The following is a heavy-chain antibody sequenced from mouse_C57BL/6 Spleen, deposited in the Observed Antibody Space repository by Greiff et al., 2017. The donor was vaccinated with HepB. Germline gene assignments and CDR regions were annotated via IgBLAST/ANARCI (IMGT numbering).Heavy chain of an antibody. V-gene: IGHV1-69*01. CDR1: GYTFTSYW. D-gene: IGHD2-2*01. Sequence: VQLQQPGAELVMPGASVKLSCKASGYTFTSYWMHWVKQRPGQGLEWIGEIDPSDSYTNYNQKFKGKSTLTVDKSSSTAYMQLSSLTSEDSAVYYCARSMVTTEGFDYWGQGTTLTVSS. CDR2: IDPSDSYT. J-gene: IGHJ2*01. CDR3: ARSMVTTEGFDY.